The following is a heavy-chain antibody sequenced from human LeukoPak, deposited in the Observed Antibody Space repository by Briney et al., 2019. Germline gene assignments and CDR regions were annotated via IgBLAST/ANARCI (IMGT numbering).Heavy chain of an antibody. Sequence: GASVKVSCKASGYTFTSYGISWVRQAPGQGLEWMGWISAYNGNTNYAQKLQGRVTMTTDTSTSTAYMELRSLRSDDTAVYYCARVVHKYYYYYYMDVWGKGTTVTVSS. CDR2: ISAYNGNT. J-gene: IGHJ6*03. V-gene: IGHV1-18*01. CDR1: GYTFTSYG. CDR3: ARVVHKYYYYYYMDV. D-gene: IGHD3-10*02.